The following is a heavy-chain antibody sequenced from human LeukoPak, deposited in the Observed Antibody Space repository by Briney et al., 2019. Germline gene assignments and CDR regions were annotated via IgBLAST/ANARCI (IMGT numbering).Heavy chain of an antibody. Sequence: PSETLSLTCAVYGGSFSGYYWSWIRQPPGKGLEWIGEINHSGSTNYNPSLKSRVTISVDTSKNQFSLKLSSVTAADTAVYYCARHLGDQGLLVVSPTFFDYWGQGTLVTVSS. J-gene: IGHJ4*02. CDR2: INHSGST. CDR3: ARHLGDQGLLVVSPTFFDY. CDR1: GGSFSGYY. V-gene: IGHV4-34*01. D-gene: IGHD2-8*02.